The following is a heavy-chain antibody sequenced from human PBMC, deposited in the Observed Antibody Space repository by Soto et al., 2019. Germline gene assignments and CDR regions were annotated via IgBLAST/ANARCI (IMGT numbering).Heavy chain of an antibody. Sequence: EVQLVESGGGLVQPGGSLRLSCAASGFTVSSNYMSWVRQAPGKGLEWVSVIYSGGSTYYADSVKGRFTISRHNSKNTLYLQMDSLRADDTAVYYCARGRASIAAHPYYYYDYMDGWGKGTTVTVSS. V-gene: IGHV3-53*04. J-gene: IGHJ6*03. CDR1: GFTVSSNY. CDR3: ARGRASIAAHPYYYYDYMDG. D-gene: IGHD6-6*01. CDR2: IYSGGST.